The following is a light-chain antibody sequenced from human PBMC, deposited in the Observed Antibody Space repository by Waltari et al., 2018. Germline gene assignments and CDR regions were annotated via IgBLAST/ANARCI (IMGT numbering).Light chain of an antibody. Sequence: QSVLTQPPSASGTPGQRVTISCSGGSANIGSHTVFWYQQLPGSAPKLLLYANTKRPAGLPDRFSASKAGSPASLAITGLQSEEEADYYCAALDYSVSGLNWLFGGGTKLTVL. CDR1: SANIGSHT. V-gene: IGLV1-44*01. CDR2: ANT. CDR3: AALDYSVSGLNWL. J-gene: IGLJ3*02.